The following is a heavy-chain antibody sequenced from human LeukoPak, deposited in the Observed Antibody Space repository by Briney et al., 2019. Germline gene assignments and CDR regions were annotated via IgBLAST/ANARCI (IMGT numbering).Heavy chain of an antibody. D-gene: IGHD3-22*01. CDR3: ARGEYESSGYRSEAFDI. J-gene: IGHJ3*02. CDR2: INPNSGAT. V-gene: IGHV1-2*04. Sequence: ASVKVSCKSSGYTFTDYYLHWVRQAPRQGVEWMGCINPNSGATKYAQKFQGWVTMTRDTSISTAYMELGGLRSDVTAMYYCARGEYESSGYRSEAFDIWGQGTMVTASS. CDR1: GYTFTDYY.